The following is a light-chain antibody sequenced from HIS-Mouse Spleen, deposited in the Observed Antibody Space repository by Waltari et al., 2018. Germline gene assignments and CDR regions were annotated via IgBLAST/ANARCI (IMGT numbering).Light chain of an antibody. CDR3: YSTGSSGNHRV. V-gene: IGLV3-10*01. CDR2: EDS. J-gene: IGLJ2*01. CDR1: ALPKKY. Sequence: SYELTQPPSVSVSPGQTARITCSGDALPKKYAYWYQQKSGQAPVLVIYEDSKRPSGIPERFSGSSSGTKATLTISGAQVEDEADYYCYSTGSSGNHRVFGGGTRLTVL.